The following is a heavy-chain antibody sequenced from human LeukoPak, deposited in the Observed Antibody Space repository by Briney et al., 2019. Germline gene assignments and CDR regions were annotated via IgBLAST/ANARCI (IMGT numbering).Heavy chain of an antibody. Sequence: PGGSLRLSCAASGFAVSRNYMNWVRQAPGKGLEWVSVIYSGGSTYYADSVKGRFTISRDNSKNTLYLQMNSLRAEDTAVYYCAGQANYYDSSGYLDYWGQGTLVTVSS. J-gene: IGHJ4*02. D-gene: IGHD3-22*01. CDR3: AGQANYYDSSGYLDY. CDR2: IYSGGST. CDR1: GFAVSRNY. V-gene: IGHV3-53*01.